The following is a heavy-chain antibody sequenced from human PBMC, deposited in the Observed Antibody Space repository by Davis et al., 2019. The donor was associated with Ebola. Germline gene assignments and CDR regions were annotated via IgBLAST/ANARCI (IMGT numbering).Heavy chain of an antibody. J-gene: IGHJ4*02. V-gene: IGHV3-33*08. CDR2: IWYDGSNK. Sequence: GGSLRLSCAASGFTFSSYWMTWVRQAPGKGLEWVAVIWYDGSNKYYADSVKGRFTISRDNSKNTLYLQMNSLRAEDTAVYYCARGEYSSGWYYFDYWGQGTLVTVSS. CDR3: ARGEYSSGWYYFDY. D-gene: IGHD6-19*01. CDR1: GFTFSSYW.